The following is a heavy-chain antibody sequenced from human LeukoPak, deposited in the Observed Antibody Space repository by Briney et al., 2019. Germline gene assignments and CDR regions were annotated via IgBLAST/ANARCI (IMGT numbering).Heavy chain of an antibody. CDR3: ARGPNSRVTNQSL. V-gene: IGHV3-23*01. D-gene: IGHD1-14*01. Sequence: TGGSLTLSCAASGFTFSSYAMSWVRQAPGKGLEWVSAISGSGGSTYYADSVKGRFTISRDNSKNTLYLQMNSLRAEDTAVYYCARGPNSRVTNQSLWGQGTLVTVSS. CDR2: ISGSGGST. CDR1: GFTFSSYA. J-gene: IGHJ4*02.